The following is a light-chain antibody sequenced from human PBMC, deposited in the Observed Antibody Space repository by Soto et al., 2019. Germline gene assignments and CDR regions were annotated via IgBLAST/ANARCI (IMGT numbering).Light chain of an antibody. V-gene: IGKV3-15*01. CDR2: GAA. CDR1: QRGSSN. J-gene: IGKJ5*01. CDR3: QQYNNWLIT. Sequence: EVVLSQSPGNLSLSPGESATLXXRTTQRGSSNLAWYQQKPGQAPRSXIYGAATRATGSPAKFSGSGAATESTLTISSLQSEDVSVDYCQQYNNWLITFGQGTRLEIK.